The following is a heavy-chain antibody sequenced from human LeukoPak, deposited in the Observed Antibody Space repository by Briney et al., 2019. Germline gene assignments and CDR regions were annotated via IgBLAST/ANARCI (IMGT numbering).Heavy chain of an antibody. CDR3: ARVASAVYSDY. CDR1: GYTFTDYY. V-gene: IGHV1-2*02. Sequence: ASVKVSCEASGYTFTDYYIHWVRQAPGQGLEWMGWINPSSGGTSYAQKFQGRITMTRDTSISTAYMELNRLRSDDTAVYYCARVASAVYSDYWGQGTLVTVSS. J-gene: IGHJ4*02. CDR2: INPSSGGT.